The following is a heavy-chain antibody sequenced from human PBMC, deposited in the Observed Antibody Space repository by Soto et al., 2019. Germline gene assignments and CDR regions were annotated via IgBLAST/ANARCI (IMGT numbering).Heavy chain of an antibody. CDR2: IFYNGNT. J-gene: IGHJ4*02. V-gene: IGHV4-59*01. CDR3: ARARGHPYKYCSGDDCYSPYFDY. CDR1: GGSISSYY. Sequence: SETLSLTCTVSGGSISSYYWSWIRQPPGKGLEWLGYIFYNGNTNYNPSLKSRVTISVDTSKNQFSLNLSSVTAADTAVYYCARARGHPYKYCSGDDCYSPYFDYWGQGTLVTVSS. D-gene: IGHD2-15*01.